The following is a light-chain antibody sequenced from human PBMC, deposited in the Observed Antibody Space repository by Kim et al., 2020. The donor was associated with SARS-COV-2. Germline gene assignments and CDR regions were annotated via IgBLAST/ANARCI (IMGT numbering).Light chain of an antibody. CDR2: GAS. CDR3: QQYINWPFT. CDR1: QSVGTN. Sequence: SVSQGERATLSGRASQSVGTNLAWYQQKPGQAPRLLISGASTRATGIPARLSGSGSGTEFTLTISSLQSEDYAAYHCQQYINWPFTFGQGTKLEI. J-gene: IGKJ2*01. V-gene: IGKV3-15*01.